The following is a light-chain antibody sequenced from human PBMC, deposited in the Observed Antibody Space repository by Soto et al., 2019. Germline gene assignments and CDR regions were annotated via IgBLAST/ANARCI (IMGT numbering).Light chain of an antibody. CDR2: GAS. Sequence: EVVLTQSPGTLSLSPGQRATLSCRASQSVTNNDLARYQQRPGLAPRLLIYGASTRTAGIPDRFTGSGSGTDFTLTISRLEPEDFAVYYCQQYGTSRTFGQGTKVDIK. CDR1: QSVTNND. CDR3: QQYGTSRT. J-gene: IGKJ1*01. V-gene: IGKV3-20*01.